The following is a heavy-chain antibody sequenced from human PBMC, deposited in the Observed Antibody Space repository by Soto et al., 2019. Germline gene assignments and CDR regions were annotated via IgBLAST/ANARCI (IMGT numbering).Heavy chain of an antibody. Sequence: GGSLRLSCAASGFTFSSYGMHWVRQAPGKGLEWVAVISYDGSNKYYADSVKGRFTISRDNSKNTLYLQMNSLRAEDTAVYYCAKEGSITIFGVVPTGMDVWGQGTTVTVSS. CDR2: ISYDGSNK. V-gene: IGHV3-30*18. D-gene: IGHD3-3*01. J-gene: IGHJ6*02. CDR1: GFTFSSYG. CDR3: AKEGSITIFGVVPTGMDV.